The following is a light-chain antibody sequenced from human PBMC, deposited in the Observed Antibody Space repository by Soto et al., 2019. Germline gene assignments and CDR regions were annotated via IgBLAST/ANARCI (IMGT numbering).Light chain of an antibody. CDR1: QDITNY. Sequence: DIPMTQSPSSLSASVGDRVTITCRASQDITNYLAWYQQKPGKVPKLLIYAASTLQSGVPSRFSGSGSGTDFTLTISSLQPEDAATYFCQKCSGPPPFTFGPGTTVDIK. CDR3: QKCSGPPPFT. J-gene: IGKJ3*01. CDR2: AAS. V-gene: IGKV1-27*01.